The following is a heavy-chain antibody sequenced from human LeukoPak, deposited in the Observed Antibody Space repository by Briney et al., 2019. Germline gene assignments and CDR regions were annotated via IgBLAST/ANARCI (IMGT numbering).Heavy chain of an antibody. CDR2: IIPIFGTA. CDR3: ASGNCGGDCYADY. CDR1: GGTFSSYA. J-gene: IGHJ4*02. V-gene: IGHV1-69*05. D-gene: IGHD2-21*01. Sequence: ASVKVSCKASGGTFSSYAISWVRQAPGQGLEWMGGIIPIFGTANYAQKFQGRVTITTDESTSTAYMELSSLRSEDTAVYYCASGNCGGDCYADYWGQGTLVTVSS.